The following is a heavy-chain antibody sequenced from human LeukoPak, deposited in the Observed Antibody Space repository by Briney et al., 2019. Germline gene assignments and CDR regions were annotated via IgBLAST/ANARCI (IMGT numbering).Heavy chain of an antibody. CDR1: GYTFTGYY. CDR3: ARDRGGTDLFDY. D-gene: IGHD2-15*01. Sequence: ASVKVSCKASGYTFTGYYMHWVRQAPGQGLEWMGRINLNSGGTNYAQKFQGRVTMTRDTSISTAYMELSRLRSDDTAVYYCARDRGGTDLFDYWGQGTLVTVSS. V-gene: IGHV1-2*06. J-gene: IGHJ4*02. CDR2: INLNSGGT.